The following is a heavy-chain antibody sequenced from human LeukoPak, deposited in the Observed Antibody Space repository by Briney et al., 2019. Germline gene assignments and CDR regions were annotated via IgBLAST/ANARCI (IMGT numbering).Heavy chain of an antibody. V-gene: IGHV1-46*01. D-gene: IGHD3-9*01. CDR1: GYTFTSYY. Sequence: ASVKVSCKASGYTFTSYYMHLVRQAPGQGLEWMGIINPSGGSTSYAQKFQGRVTMTRDTSTRTVYMELSSLRSEDTAVYYCARGPVTYYDILTPRAFDYWGQGTLVTVSS. J-gene: IGHJ4*02. CDR2: INPSGGST. CDR3: ARGPVTYYDILTPRAFDY.